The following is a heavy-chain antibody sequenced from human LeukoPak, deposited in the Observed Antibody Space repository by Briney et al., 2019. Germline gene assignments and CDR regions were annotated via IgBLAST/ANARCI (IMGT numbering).Heavy chain of an antibody. V-gene: IGHV3-30*02. CDR1: GFTFSSYG. CDR3: AKAVGGSGSYYSPFDY. D-gene: IGHD3-10*01. J-gene: IGHJ4*02. Sequence: PGGSLRLSCAASGFTFSSYGMHWVRQAPGKGLEWVAFIRHDGSNKYYADSVKGRFTISRDNSKNTLYLQMNSLRAEDTAVYYCAKAVGGSGSYYSPFDYWGQGTLVTVSS. CDR2: IRHDGSNK.